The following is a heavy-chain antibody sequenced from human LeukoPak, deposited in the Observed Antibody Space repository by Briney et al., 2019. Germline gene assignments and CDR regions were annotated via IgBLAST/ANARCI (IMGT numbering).Heavy chain of an antibody. Sequence: ASVKVSCKASGYTFTSYDINWVRQAPGQGLEWMGWMNPNSSNTDYAQKFQGRVTMTRNTSISTAYMELSSLRSEDTAMYYCARKGDSRPAPLDYWGQGTLVTVSS. CDR1: GYTFTSYD. D-gene: IGHD3-22*01. V-gene: IGHV1-8*01. CDR2: MNPNSSNT. CDR3: ARKGDSRPAPLDY. J-gene: IGHJ4*02.